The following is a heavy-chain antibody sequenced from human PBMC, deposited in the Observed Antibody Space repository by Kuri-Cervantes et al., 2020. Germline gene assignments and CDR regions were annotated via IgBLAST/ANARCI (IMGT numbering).Heavy chain of an antibody. V-gene: IGHV3-23*01. CDR3: VRWHTGRQQPFDF. CDR1: GFTFSSCS. D-gene: IGHD1-26*01. CDR2: ITGSGDNT. J-gene: IGHJ4*02. Sequence: GESLKISCAASGFTFSSCSMDWLRQTPGKGLEWVSRITGSGDNTYYGDSVKGRFTISRDNSKNTLFLQMNSLRAEDTAIYYCVRWHTGRQQPFDFWGPGTLVTVSS.